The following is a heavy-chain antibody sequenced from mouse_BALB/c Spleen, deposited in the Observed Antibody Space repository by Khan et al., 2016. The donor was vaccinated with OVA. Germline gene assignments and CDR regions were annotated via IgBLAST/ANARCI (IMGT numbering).Heavy chain of an antibody. CDR1: GYTFTSYW. CDR3: ARWSYDGYDY. Sequence: QVQLQQPGAELVKPGASVKLSCKASGYTFTSYWMHWVKQRPGQGLEWIGEINPSNGRTNYNEKFKSKATLTVDKSSSTAYMQLSSLTSEDSAVYYCARWSYDGYDYWGQGTTLTVSS. D-gene: IGHD2-3*01. J-gene: IGHJ2*01. V-gene: IGHV1S81*02. CDR2: INPSNGRT.